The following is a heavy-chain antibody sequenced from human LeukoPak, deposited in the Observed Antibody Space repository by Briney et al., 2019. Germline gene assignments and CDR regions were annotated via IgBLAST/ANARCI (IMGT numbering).Heavy chain of an antibody. J-gene: IGHJ4*02. Sequence: SETLSLTCTVSGGSISSSSYYWGWIRQPPGKGLEWIGSIYYSGSTYYNPSLKSRVTMTRDTSTSTVYMELSSLRSEDTAVYYCARDLYQLLLDYWGQGTLVTVSS. V-gene: IGHV4-39*07. CDR3: ARDLYQLLLDY. D-gene: IGHD2-2*01. CDR1: GGSISSSSYY. CDR2: IYYSGST.